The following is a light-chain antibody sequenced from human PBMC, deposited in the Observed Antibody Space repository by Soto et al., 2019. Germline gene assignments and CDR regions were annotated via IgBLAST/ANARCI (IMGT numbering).Light chain of an antibody. Sequence: DIQMTQYPSTLSASVGDRVTITCRASQSISSWLAWYQQKPGKAPKLLIYDASSLESGVPSRFSGSGSGTEFTLTISSLQSDDFATYYCQQYNSYSPWTFGQGTKVEIK. CDR3: QQYNSYSPWT. CDR2: DAS. V-gene: IGKV1-5*01. J-gene: IGKJ1*01. CDR1: QSISSW.